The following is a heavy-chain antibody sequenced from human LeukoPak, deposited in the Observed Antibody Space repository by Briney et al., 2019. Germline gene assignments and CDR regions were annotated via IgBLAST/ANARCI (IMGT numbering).Heavy chain of an antibody. CDR3: ARDYSGYDLFDY. CDR2: ISSSSSYI. CDR1: GYTFSSYS. Sequence: GGSLRLSCAASGYTFSSYSMNWVRQAPGKGLEWVSSISSSSSYIYYADSVKGRFTISRDNAKNSLYLQMNSLRAEDTAVYYCARDYSGYDLFDYWGQGTLVTVSS. V-gene: IGHV3-21*01. D-gene: IGHD5-12*01. J-gene: IGHJ4*02.